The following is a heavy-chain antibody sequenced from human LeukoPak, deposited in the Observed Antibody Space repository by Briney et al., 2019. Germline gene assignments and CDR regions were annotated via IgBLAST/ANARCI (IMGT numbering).Heavy chain of an antibody. CDR3: ARLDTSVGVMWELYFDY. CDR2: VFYSGNP. V-gene: IGHV4-59*01. D-gene: IGHD1-26*01. Sequence: PSETLSLTCTLSGRSINYYSCRWNRQPPGKGRECIGYVFYSGNPNYHPSLKSRVPIPLNTSKNQFSLRLSSVTATETAGYFCARLDTSVGVMWELYFDYWGQGTLVTVSS. CDR1: GRSINYYS. J-gene: IGHJ4*02.